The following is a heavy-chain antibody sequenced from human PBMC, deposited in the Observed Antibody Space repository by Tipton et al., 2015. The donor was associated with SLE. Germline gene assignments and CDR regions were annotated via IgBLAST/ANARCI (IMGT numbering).Heavy chain of an antibody. CDR1: GGSISSHY. J-gene: IGHJ5*02. CDR3: ARPGSSWYGGLDP. CDR2: IYYSGST. Sequence: LRLSCTVSGGSISSHYWSWIRQPPGKGLEWIGYIYYSGSTNYNPSLKSRVTISVDTSKNQFSLKLSSVTAADTAVYYCARPGSSWYGGLDPWGQGTLVTVSS. V-gene: IGHV4-59*11. D-gene: IGHD6-13*01.